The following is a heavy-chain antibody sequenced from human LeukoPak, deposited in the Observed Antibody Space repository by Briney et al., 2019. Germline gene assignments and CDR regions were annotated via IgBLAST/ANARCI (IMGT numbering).Heavy chain of an antibody. V-gene: IGHV3-21*01. Sequence: GSLRLSCAASGFTFSSYSMNWVRQAPGKGLEWVSSISSSSSYIYYADSVKGRFTISRDNAKNSLYLQMNSLRAEDTAVYYCARDSPMTTVTTGAFDIWGQGTMVTVSS. CDR1: GFTFSSYS. CDR2: ISSSSSYI. CDR3: ARDSPMTTVTTGAFDI. J-gene: IGHJ3*02. D-gene: IGHD4-17*01.